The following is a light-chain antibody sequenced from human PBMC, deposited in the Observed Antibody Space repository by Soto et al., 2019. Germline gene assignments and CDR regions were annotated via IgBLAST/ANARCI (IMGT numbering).Light chain of an antibody. J-gene: IGKJ5*01. V-gene: IGKV1-13*02. Sequence: AIQLTQSPSSLSASVGDRVTITCRASQDIRGALAWYQQQPGKPPKLLIFDVSTLPSGVPSRFSGSGSGTVFPLTISSLQPEDLASYYCQQFNTYPLIFGQGTRLEIK. CDR2: DVS. CDR1: QDIRGA. CDR3: QQFNTYPLI.